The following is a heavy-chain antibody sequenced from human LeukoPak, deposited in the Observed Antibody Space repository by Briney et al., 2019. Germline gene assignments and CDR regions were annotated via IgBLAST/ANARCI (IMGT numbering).Heavy chain of an antibody. V-gene: IGHV3-21*01. CDR1: VFTFCRYS. D-gene: IGHD6-13*01. Sequence: PGGCLRLSCAASVFTFCRYSMNCVRPGPGRGVGWVLSISSSSSYIYYADSVKGRFTISRDNAKNSLYLQMNSLRAEDTAVYYCARGIAAAGRIDYWGQGTLVTVSS. J-gene: IGHJ4*02. CDR3: ARGIAAAGRIDY. CDR2: ISSSSSYI.